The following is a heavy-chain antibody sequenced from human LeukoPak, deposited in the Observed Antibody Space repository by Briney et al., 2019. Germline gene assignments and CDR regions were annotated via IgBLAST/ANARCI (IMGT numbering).Heavy chain of an antibody. CDR2: IGTAGDT. Sequence: PGGSLRLSCAASGFTFSRYDMHWVRQATGKGLEWVSSIGTAGDTYYPGSVKGRFTISRENAKNSSYLQMNSLRAGDTAVYYCARVSTLAVLDVWGQGTTVTVSS. J-gene: IGHJ6*02. V-gene: IGHV3-13*01. CDR3: ARVSTLAVLDV. CDR1: GFTFSRYD. D-gene: IGHD1-1*01.